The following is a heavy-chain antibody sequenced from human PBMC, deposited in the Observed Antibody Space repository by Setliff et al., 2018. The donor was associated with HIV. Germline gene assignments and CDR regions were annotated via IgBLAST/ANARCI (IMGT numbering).Heavy chain of an antibody. CDR3: ASRYDFWSGYEARNWFDP. Sequence: SETLSLTCAVYGGSFSGYSWNWIRQSPGKGLEWIGEIFHSGRIDHNPSLQSRVTMSIDTSKSQVLLNVSSVTAADTAVYYCASRYDFWSGYEARNWFDPWGQGTLVTVSS. J-gene: IGHJ5*02. V-gene: IGHV4-34*12. CDR1: GGSFSGYS. D-gene: IGHD3-3*01. CDR2: IFHSGRI.